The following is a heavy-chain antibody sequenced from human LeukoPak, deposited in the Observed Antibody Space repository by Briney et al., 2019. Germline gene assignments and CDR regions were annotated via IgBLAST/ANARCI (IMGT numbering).Heavy chain of an antibody. CDR2: ISGSGGST. V-gene: IGHV3-23*01. J-gene: IGHJ3*02. D-gene: IGHD1-26*01. Sequence: GGSLRLSSAASGFTFGSYAMSWVRQAPGKGLEWVSAISGSGGSTYYADSVKGRFTISRDNSKNTLYLKMNSLRAEDTAVYYCAKDLTQGADIWGQGTMVTVSS. CDR1: GFTFGSYA. CDR3: AKDLTQGADI.